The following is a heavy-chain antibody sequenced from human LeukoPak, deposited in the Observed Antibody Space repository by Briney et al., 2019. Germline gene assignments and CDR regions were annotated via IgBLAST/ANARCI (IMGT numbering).Heavy chain of an antibody. CDR3: AKDLAFGVVTGKVDP. CDR1: GFTFDDYA. Sequence: PGGSLRLSCAASGFTFDDYAMHWVRQAPGKGLEWVSGISGSGGSTISGSGGSTYYTDSVKGRFTISRDNSKNTLYLQMNSLRAEDTAVYYCAKDLAFGVVTGKVDPWGQGTLVTVSS. CDR2: ISGSGGST. J-gene: IGHJ5*02. D-gene: IGHD3-3*01. V-gene: IGHV3-23*01.